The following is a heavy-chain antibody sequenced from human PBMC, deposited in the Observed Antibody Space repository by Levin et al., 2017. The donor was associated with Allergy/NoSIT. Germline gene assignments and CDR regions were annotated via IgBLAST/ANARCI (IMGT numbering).Heavy chain of an antibody. J-gene: IGHJ4*02. Sequence: GESLKISCAASGFTFSDHYMDWVRQAPGKGLEWVGRSRNKANSYTKEYAASVRGRFTISRDDSKNSLYLQMNSLKTEDTAVYYCAVTTGGNTDYWGQGTLVTVSS. CDR3: AVTTGGNTDY. D-gene: IGHD4-17*01. CDR1: GFTFSDHY. V-gene: IGHV3-72*01. CDR2: SRNKANSYTK.